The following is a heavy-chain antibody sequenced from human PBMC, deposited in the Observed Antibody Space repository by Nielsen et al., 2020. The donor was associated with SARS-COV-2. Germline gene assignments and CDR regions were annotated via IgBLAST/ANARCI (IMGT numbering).Heavy chain of an antibody. V-gene: IGHV3-74*01. CDR2: INSDGSST. CDR1: GFTFSSYW. J-gene: IGHJ4*02. CDR3: AKDLILIAATAFDY. D-gene: IGHD6-13*01. Sequence: GGSLRLSCAASGFTFSSYWMHWVRQAPGKGLVWVSRINSDGSSTSYADSVKGRFTISRDNSKDTLYLQVNSLRADDTAVYYCAKDLILIAATAFDYWGQGTLVTVSS.